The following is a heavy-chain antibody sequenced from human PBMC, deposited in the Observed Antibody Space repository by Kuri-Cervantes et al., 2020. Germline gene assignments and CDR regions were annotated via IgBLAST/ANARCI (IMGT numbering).Heavy chain of an antibody. D-gene: IGHD3-22*01. J-gene: IGHJ4*02. Sequence: GGSLRLSCAASGFTFSSYSMNWVRQAPGKGLEWVANINQDGSDKYYADSVMGRFTISRDNAKNSQYLQMNSLRAEDTAVYYCARVNFFDSSGYSKFDYWGQGTLVTVSS. CDR3: ARVNFFDSSGYSKFDY. V-gene: IGHV3-7*04. CDR1: GFTFSSYS. CDR2: INQDGSDK.